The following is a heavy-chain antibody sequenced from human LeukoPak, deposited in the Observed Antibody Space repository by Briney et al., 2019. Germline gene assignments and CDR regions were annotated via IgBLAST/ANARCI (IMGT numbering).Heavy chain of an antibody. CDR2: IYHSGST. J-gene: IGHJ4*02. V-gene: IGHV4-38-2*01. CDR1: GYSISSGYY. CDR3: ARQMGIAVAGTGTYYFDY. Sequence: SETLSLTCAVSGYSISSGYYWGWIRQPPGKGLGWIGSIYHSGSTYYNPSLKSRVTISVDTSKNQFSLKLSSVTAADTAVYYCARQMGIAVAGTGTYYFDYWGQGTLVTVSS. D-gene: IGHD6-19*01.